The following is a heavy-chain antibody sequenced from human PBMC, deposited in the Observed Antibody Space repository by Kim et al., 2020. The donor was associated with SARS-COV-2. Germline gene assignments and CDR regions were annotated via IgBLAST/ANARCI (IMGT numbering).Heavy chain of an antibody. Sequence: ADPVRGRFTISRDNSKNIFFLQLESLRVDDTAVYYCAKDLLYVPGRGYFDSWGQGVLVTVSS. D-gene: IGHD3-10*01. J-gene: IGHJ4*02. CDR3: AKDLLYVPGRGYFDS. V-gene: IGHV3-23*01.